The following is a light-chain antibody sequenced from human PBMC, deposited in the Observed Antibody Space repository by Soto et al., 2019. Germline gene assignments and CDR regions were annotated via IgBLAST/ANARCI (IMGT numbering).Light chain of an antibody. CDR2: DAS. J-gene: IGKJ4*02. V-gene: IGKV1-39*01. Sequence: DIQMTQSPPALSASVGDRVTITCRASQNIDSYLNWYQQKPGKAPELLIHDASSLQSGVPSRFSGSGSGTDFTLTISSLQPEDFEVYYCQQSYSSPPTYGGGTKVDIX. CDR3: QQSYSSPPT. CDR1: QNIDSY.